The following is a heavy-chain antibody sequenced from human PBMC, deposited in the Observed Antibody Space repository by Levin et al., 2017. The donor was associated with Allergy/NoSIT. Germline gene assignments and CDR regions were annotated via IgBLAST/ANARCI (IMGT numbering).Heavy chain of an antibody. V-gene: IGHV3-72*01. D-gene: IGHD3-16*01. J-gene: IGHJ4*02. CDR1: GFTFSDHY. CDR3: GRKGGY. CDR2: SRNKANSYIT. Sequence: PGGSLRLSCAASGFTFSDHYMDWVRQAPGKGLEWVGRSRNKANSYITEYAASVKGRFTISRDDSKKSLYLQMNSLKSEDTAVYYCGRKGGYWGQGTLVTVSS.